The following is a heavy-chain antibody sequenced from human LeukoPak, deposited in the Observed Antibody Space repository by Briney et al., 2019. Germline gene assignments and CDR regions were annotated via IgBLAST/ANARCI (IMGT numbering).Heavy chain of an antibody. J-gene: IGHJ4*02. D-gene: IGHD6-13*01. Sequence: ASVKVSCKASGYTFTSYDINWVRQATGQGLEWMGWMNPNSGNTGYAQKFQGRVTMTRDTSISTAYMELSRLRSDDTAVYYCARTWRGPRGAAATFGYWGQGTLVTVSS. V-gene: IGHV1-8*01. CDR3: ARTWRGPRGAAATFGY. CDR2: MNPNSGNT. CDR1: GYTFTSYD.